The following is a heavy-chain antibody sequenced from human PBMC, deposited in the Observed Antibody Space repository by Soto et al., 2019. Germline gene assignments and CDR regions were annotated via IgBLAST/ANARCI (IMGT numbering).Heavy chain of an antibody. CDR2: ISGSGGST. Sequence: EVQLLESGGGLVQPGGSLRLSCAASGFTFSSYAMSWVRQAPGKGLEWVSAISGSGGSTYYADSVKGRFNISRDNSKNKQYLKMNSLRTHETAIYYAAKEAGRVRPPINWNDALEYYFDYWGQGTLVTLPS. CDR3: AKEAGRVRPPINWNDALEYYFDY. V-gene: IGHV3-23*01. J-gene: IGHJ4*02. CDR1: GFTFSSYA. D-gene: IGHD1-20*01.